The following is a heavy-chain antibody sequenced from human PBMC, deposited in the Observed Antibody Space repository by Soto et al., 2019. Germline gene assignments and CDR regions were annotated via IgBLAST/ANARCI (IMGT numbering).Heavy chain of an antibody. D-gene: IGHD6-6*01. V-gene: IGHV1-46*01. CDR2: INPSGGST. Sequence: QVQLVQSGAEVKKPGASVKVSCKAFGYTFTSYYMHWVRQAPGQGLEWMGIINPSGGSTSYAQKVEGXVXLTRDTSTSTVYIELRSLRPEDTSVYYCARGEDSNSPLHLDYWGQGTLVSVSS. CDR3: ARGEDSNSPLHLDY. J-gene: IGHJ4*02. CDR1: GYTFTSYY.